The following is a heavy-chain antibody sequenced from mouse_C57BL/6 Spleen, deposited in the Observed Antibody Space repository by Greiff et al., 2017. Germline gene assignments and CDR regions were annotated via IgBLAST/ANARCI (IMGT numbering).Heavy chain of an antibody. D-gene: IGHD1-1*01. V-gene: IGHV1-54*01. CDR3: AKDYYGSSYSD. CDR1: GYAFTNYL. Sequence: QVQLQQSGAELVRPGTSVKVSCKASGYAFTNYLIEWVKQRPGQGLEWIGVINPGSGGTNYNEKFKGKATLTADKSSSTAYMQLSSLTSEDSAVXFCAKDYYGSSYSDWGQGTTLTVSS. CDR2: INPGSGGT. J-gene: IGHJ2*01.